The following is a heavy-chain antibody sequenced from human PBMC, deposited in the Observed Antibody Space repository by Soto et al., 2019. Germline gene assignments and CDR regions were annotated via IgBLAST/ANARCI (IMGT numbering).Heavy chain of an antibody. CDR3: AREYTAWPLAYGLDV. J-gene: IGHJ6*02. CDR1: GFTFSTYS. Sequence: GGSLRLSCVGSGFTFSTYSINWVRQAPGKGLEWVSSISSRSDIYYADSVKGRFTISIDNSKNPVSLQMNSLRAEDTAVYYCAREYTAWPLAYGLDVWGQGTTVTVSS. CDR2: ISSRSDI. D-gene: IGHD2-2*02. V-gene: IGHV3-21*01.